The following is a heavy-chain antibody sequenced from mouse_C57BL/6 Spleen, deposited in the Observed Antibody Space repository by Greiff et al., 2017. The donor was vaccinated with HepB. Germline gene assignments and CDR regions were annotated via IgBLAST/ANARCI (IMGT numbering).Heavy chain of an antibody. Sequence: EVQLQQSGAELVKPGASVKLSCTASGFNIKDYYMHWVKQRTEQGLEWIGRIDPEDGETKYAPKFPGKATITADTSSNTSYLQLSSLTSEDTAVYYCARDYYGYYFDYWGQGTTLTVSS. CDR1: GFNIKDYY. CDR2: IDPEDGET. V-gene: IGHV14-2*01. D-gene: IGHD1-1*01. J-gene: IGHJ2*01. CDR3: ARDYYGYYFDY.